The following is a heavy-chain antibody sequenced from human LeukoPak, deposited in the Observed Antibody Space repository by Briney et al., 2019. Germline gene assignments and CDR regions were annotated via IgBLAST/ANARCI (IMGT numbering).Heavy chain of an antibody. CDR2: INPYSGDT. J-gene: IGHJ4*02. D-gene: IGHD6-13*01. CDR3: ARDQGSLTRSWYTGF. V-gene: IGHV1-2*06. CDR1: GYTFTGYH. Sequence: RPSVKVSCKASGYTFTGYHIHWVRQAPGQGLEWMGRINPYSGDTNFAQKFQGRVTMTRDTSITTAYMDLSSLTPDDTAVYFCARDQGSLTRSWYTGFWGQGTQVTVSS.